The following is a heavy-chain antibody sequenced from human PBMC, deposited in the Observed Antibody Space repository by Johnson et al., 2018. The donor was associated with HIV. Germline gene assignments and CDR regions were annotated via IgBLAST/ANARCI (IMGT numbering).Heavy chain of an antibody. CDR1: GFPVSSNY. Sequence: VQLVESGGGLIQPGGSLRLSCAASGFPVSSNYMSWVRQAPGKGLEWVSVIYSGGSTYYADSVKGRFTISRDNSKNTLYLQMNSLRAQDTAVYYCARYYDYVWGNPATHDAFDIWGQGTMVTVSS. J-gene: IGHJ3*02. CDR3: ARYYDYVWGNPATHDAFDI. V-gene: IGHV3-53*01. D-gene: IGHD3-16*01. CDR2: IYSGGST.